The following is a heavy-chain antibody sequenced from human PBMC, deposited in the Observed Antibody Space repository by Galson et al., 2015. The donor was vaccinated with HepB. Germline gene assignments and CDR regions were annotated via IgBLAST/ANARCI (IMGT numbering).Heavy chain of an antibody. V-gene: IGHV3-7*01. CDR3: ARDWAAEVWGSYPNWFDP. CDR2: IKQDGSEK. Sequence: SLRLSCAASGFTFSSYWMSWVRQAPGKGLEWVANIKQDGSEKYYVDSVKGRFTISRDNAKNSLYLQMNSLRAEDTAVYYCARDWAAEVWGSYPNWFDPWGQGTLVTVSS. CDR1: GFTFSSYW. J-gene: IGHJ5*02. D-gene: IGHD3-16*01.